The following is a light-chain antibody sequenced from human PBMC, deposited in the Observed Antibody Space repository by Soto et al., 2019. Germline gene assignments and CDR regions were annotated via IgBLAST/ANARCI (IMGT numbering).Light chain of an antibody. V-gene: IGKV3-11*01. J-gene: IGKJ5*01. CDR3: QQRSDWPPT. CDR1: QSLRNY. Sequence: ENVLTQSPATLSLSAGDTATLSCRATQSLRNYLAWYQQKLGQAPRLLIYDASKRATGIPARFSGSGSGTDSTLTISSLEPEDFAVYFCQQRSDWPPTFGQGTRLEIK. CDR2: DAS.